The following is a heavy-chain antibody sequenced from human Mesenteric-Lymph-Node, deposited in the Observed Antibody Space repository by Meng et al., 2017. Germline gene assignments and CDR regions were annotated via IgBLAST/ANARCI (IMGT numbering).Heavy chain of an antibody. D-gene: IGHD3-10*01. CDR1: GGSSSSSY. V-gene: IGHV4-59*08. CDR2: IDYSGST. Sequence: QVQLQGPGPGLAIPSATLPLTCTVSGGSSSSSYWSWIRQPPGKGLEWIGHIDYSGSTNYNPSLKSRVTISVDTSKNQFSLKLSSVTATDTAVYYCARQSGYLDYWGQGTLVTVSS. CDR3: ARQSGYLDY. J-gene: IGHJ4*02.